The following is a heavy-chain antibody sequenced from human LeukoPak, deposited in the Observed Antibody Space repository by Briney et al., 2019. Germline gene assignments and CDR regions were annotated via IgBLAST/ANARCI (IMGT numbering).Heavy chain of an antibody. J-gene: IGHJ4*02. D-gene: IGHD3-9*01. Sequence: PGRSLRLSCAASGFTFSSHAMHWVRQAPGKGLEWVAVISYDGSNKYYADSVKGRFTISRDNSKNTLYLQMNSLRAEDTAVYYCARDSEAVELRYFDWSMFGPDYWGQGTLVTVSS. CDR1: GFTFSSHA. CDR3: ARDSEAVELRYFDWSMFGPDY. CDR2: ISYDGSNK. V-gene: IGHV3-30-3*01.